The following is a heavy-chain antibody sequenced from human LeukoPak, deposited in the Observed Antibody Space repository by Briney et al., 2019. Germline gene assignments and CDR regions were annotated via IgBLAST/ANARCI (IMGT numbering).Heavy chain of an antibody. CDR3: ARSGYSSLGGY. V-gene: IGHV1-2*02. CDR2: INPNSGGT. D-gene: IGHD6-13*01. J-gene: IGHJ4*02. CDR1: GYTXTGYY. Sequence: GASVKVSCKASGYTXTGYYMHGVRQDPGQGLEWMGWINPNSGGTNYAQKFQGRVTMARDTSISTAYMELGRLRSDDTAVYYCARSGYSSLGGYWGQGTLVTVSS.